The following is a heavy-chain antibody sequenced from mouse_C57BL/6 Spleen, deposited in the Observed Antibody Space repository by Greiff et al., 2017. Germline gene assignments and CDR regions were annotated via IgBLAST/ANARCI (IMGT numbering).Heavy chain of an antibody. J-gene: IGHJ2*01. CDR2: IDPENGDT. V-gene: IGHV14-4*01. Sequence: EVKLMESGAELVRPGASVKLSCTASGFNIKDDYMHWVKQRPEQGLEWIGWIDPENGDTEYASKFQGKATITADTSSNTAYLQLSSLTSEDTAVYYCTTIKRFDYWGQGTTLTVSS. CDR3: TTIKRFDY. CDR1: GFNIKDDY.